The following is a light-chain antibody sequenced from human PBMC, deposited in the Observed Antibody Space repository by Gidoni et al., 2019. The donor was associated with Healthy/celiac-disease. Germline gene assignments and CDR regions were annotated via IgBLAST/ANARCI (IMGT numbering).Light chain of an antibody. CDR2: PDS. CDR3: QAWDSSTAFYV. V-gene: IGLV3-1*01. J-gene: IGLJ1*01. CDR1: KLGDKY. Sequence: SYELTQPPSVSVSPGQTASITCSGDKLGDKYACWYQQKPGQSPVLVIYPDSKRPSGIPERFSGSNSGNTATLTISGTQAMDEADYYCQAWDSSTAFYVFGTGTKVTVL.